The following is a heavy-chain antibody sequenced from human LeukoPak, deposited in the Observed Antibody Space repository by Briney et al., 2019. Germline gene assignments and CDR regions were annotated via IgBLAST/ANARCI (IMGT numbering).Heavy chain of an antibody. CDR2: IIPIFGTA. V-gene: IGHV1-69*05. CDR1: GYSFVGYG. Sequence: ASVKVSCKASGYSFVGYGITWVRQAPGQGLEWMGGIIPIFGTANYAQKFQGRVTITTDESTSTAYMELSSLRSEDTAVYYCARDLVIAARDDAFDIWGQGTMVTVSS. CDR3: ARDLVIAARDDAFDI. J-gene: IGHJ3*02. D-gene: IGHD6-6*01.